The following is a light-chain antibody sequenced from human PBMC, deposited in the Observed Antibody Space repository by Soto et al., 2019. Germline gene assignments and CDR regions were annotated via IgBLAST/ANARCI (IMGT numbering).Light chain of an antibody. Sequence: QSALTQPASVSGSPGQSITISCTGTSSDVGGYNYVSWYQQHPGKATKLMNYDVSKRPSGVSNSFSGSKSGNTASLTFSGLQAEDEADYYCSSYTSSSTPVFGTGTKVTVL. CDR2: DVS. CDR3: SSYTSSSTPV. J-gene: IGLJ1*01. CDR1: SSDVGGYNY. V-gene: IGLV2-14*01.